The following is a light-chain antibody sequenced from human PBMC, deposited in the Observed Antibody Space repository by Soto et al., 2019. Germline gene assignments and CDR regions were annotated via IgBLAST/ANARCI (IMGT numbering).Light chain of an antibody. CDR1: SSDVGGYNY. Sequence: QSALTQPASVSGSPGQSITISCTGTSSDVGGYNYVSWYQQHPGKAPKLMISDVGNRPSGVSIRFSGSKSGNTASLTISGLQDEDEADYYCNAYSSSTTLYLFGTGNKVTVL. CDR2: DVG. CDR3: NAYSSSTTLYL. V-gene: IGLV2-14*01. J-gene: IGLJ1*01.